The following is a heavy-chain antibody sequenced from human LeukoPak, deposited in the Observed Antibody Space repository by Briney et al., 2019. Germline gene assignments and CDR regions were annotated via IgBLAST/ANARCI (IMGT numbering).Heavy chain of an antibody. CDR1: GYTFTSYG. Sequence: ASVKVSCKASGYTFTSYGISWVRQAPGQGLEWMGWISAYNGNTNYAQKLQGRVTMTTDTSTSTAYMELRSLRSDDTAVYYCARDRYSYGLRMGYYYYKDVWGKGTTVTVSS. J-gene: IGHJ6*03. V-gene: IGHV1-18*01. D-gene: IGHD5-18*01. CDR3: ARDRYSYGLRMGYYYYKDV. CDR2: ISAYNGNT.